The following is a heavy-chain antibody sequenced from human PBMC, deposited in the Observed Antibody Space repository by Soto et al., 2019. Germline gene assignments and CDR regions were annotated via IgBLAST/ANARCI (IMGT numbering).Heavy chain of an antibody. D-gene: IGHD6-19*01. Sequence: GASVKVSCKASGYTFTSYDMNWVRQATGQGLEWMGWMNPNSGNTGYAQKFQGRVTMTRNTSISTAYMELSSLRSEDTAVYYCAFSSRGSGWYSYYYYYGMDVWGQGTTVTVSS. CDR1: GYTFTSYD. J-gene: IGHJ6*02. CDR3: AFSSRGSGWYSYYYYYGMDV. V-gene: IGHV1-8*01. CDR2: MNPNSGNT.